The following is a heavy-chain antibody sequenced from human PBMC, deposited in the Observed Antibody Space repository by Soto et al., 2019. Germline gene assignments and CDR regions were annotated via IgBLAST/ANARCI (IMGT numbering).Heavy chain of an antibody. D-gene: IGHD3-22*01. J-gene: IGHJ4*02. CDR1: GFTFNIYA. Sequence: EVQLLESGGDLIQPGGSLRLSCAASGFTFNIYAMTWVRQAPGKGLEWVSAISRYGDITYYADSVEGRFSISRDNSKNTLNLQMSSLRAEDTAVYYCAKDRYLDHDSRGYLFDNWGQGTLVTVSS. V-gene: IGHV3-23*01. CDR2: ISRYGDIT. CDR3: AKDRYLDHDSRGYLFDN.